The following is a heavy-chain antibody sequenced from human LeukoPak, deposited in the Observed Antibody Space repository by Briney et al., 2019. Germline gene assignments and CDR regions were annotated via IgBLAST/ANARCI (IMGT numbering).Heavy chain of an antibody. V-gene: IGHV3-21*01. Sequence: GGSLRLSCAASGFTFSSYSMNWVRQAPGKGLEWVSSISSSSSYMYYADSVKGRLTISRDNAKNSLYLQMNSLRAEDTAVYYCARDENSSGWYRAFDIWGQGTMVTVSS. CDR2: ISSSSSYM. CDR1: GFTFSSYS. CDR3: ARDENSSGWYRAFDI. J-gene: IGHJ3*02. D-gene: IGHD6-19*01.